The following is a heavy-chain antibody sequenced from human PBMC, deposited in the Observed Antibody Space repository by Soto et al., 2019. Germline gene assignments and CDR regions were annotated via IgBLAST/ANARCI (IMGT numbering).Heavy chain of an antibody. V-gene: IGHV4-30-2*01. D-gene: IGHD3-16*01. J-gene: IGHJ5*02. CDR3: ARAVAPYLGTWFDP. Sequence: SETLSLTCAVSGGSISSGNSYAWSWIRQPPGKGLEWTGSISHTGRTSYNPSLKGRVTMSVDKSKNQFSLKLSSVTAADMAVYYCARAVAPYLGTWFDPWGQGSLVTVSS. CDR2: ISHTGRT. CDR1: GGSISSGNSYA.